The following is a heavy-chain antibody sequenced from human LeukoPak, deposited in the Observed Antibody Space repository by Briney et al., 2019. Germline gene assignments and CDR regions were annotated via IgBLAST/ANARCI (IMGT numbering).Heavy chain of an antibody. Sequence: GASVKVSCKASGGTFSSYAISWVRQAPGQGLGWMGGIIPIFGTANYAQKFQGRVTMTEDTSTDTAYMELSTLRSEDTAVYYCAFLDIYDGSGYYKGYFNYWGQGTLVTVSS. D-gene: IGHD3-22*01. CDR3: AFLDIYDGSGYYKGYFNY. CDR1: GGTFSSYA. V-gene: IGHV1-69*06. J-gene: IGHJ4*02. CDR2: IIPIFGTA.